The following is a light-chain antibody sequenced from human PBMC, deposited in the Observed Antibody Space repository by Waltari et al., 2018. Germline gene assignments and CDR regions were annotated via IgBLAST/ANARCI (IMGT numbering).Light chain of an antibody. CDR3: QQRHNWPLT. Sequence: EIVLTQSPATLSLSPGERATLSCRASQSVRVYLAWYQQKPGQTPRPLIYDTSNRASGTPDRFSGSGSGTDFSLSISSLEPEDFAVYYCQQRHNWPLTFGGGTKVEIK. CDR1: QSVRVY. J-gene: IGKJ4*01. CDR2: DTS. V-gene: IGKV3-11*01.